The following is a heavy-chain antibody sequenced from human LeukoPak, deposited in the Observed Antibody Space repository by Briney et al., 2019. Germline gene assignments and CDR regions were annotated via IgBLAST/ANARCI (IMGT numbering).Heavy chain of an antibody. J-gene: IGHJ4*02. D-gene: IGHD2-15*01. CDR3: ARDQRIYCSGGSCYRFDY. Sequence: ASVKVSCKASGGTFSSYAISWVRQAPGQGLEWMGRIIPILGIANYAQKFQGRVTITADKSTSTAYMELSSLRSEDTAVYYCARDQRIYCSGGSCYRFDYWGQGTLVTVSS. CDR1: GGTFSSYA. V-gene: IGHV1-69*04. CDR2: IIPILGIA.